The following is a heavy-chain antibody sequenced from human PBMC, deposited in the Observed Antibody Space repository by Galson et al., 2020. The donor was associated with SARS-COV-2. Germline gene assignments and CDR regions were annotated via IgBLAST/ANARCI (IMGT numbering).Heavy chain of an antibody. V-gene: IGHV4-59*01. CDR1: GGSISSYY. J-gene: IGHJ4*02. CDR2: IYYSGST. D-gene: IGHD3-9*01. Sequence: SETLSLTCTVSGGSISSYYWSWIRQPPGKGLEWIGYIYYSGSTNYNPSLKSRVTISVDTSKNQFSLKLSSVTAADTAVYYCARANGRRRYDILTGTQLDYWGQGTLVTVSS. CDR3: ARANGRRRYDILTGTQLDY.